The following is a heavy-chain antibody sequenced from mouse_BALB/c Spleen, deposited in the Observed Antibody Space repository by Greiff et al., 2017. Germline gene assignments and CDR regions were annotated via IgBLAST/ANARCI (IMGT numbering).Heavy chain of an antibody. CDR2: IYPGNSDT. CDR1: GYSFTSYW. V-gene: IGHV1-5*01. CDR3: TRSRDGYYGGGNYYAMDY. J-gene: IGHJ4*01. Sequence: VQLQQSGTVLARPGASVKMSCKASGYSFTSYWMHWVKQRPGQGLEWIGAIYPGNSDTSYNQKFKGKAKLTAVTSASTAYMELSSLTNEDSAVYYCTRSRDGYYGGGNYYAMDYWGQGTSVTVSS. D-gene: IGHD2-3*01.